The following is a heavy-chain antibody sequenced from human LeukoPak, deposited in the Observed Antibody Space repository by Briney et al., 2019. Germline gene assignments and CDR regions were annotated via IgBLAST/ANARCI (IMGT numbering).Heavy chain of an antibody. CDR2: IYHSGST. Sequence: PSETLSLTCTVSGGSISSSSYYWGWIRQPPGTGLEWIGSIYHSGSTYYNPSLKSRVTISVDTSKNQFSLKLSSVTAADTAVYYCARAGYSSSTLDYWGQGTLVTVSS. J-gene: IGHJ4*02. CDR3: ARAGYSSSTLDY. CDR1: GGSISSSSYY. D-gene: IGHD6-13*01. V-gene: IGHV4-39*07.